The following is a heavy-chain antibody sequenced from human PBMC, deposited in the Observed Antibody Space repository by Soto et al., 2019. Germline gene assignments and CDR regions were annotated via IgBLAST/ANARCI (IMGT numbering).Heavy chain of an antibody. J-gene: IGHJ3*02. CDR3: ARDVSAVGATWAFDI. D-gene: IGHD1-26*01. CDR1: GFTFSDYY. CDR2: ISSSSSYI. Sequence: GGSLRLSCAASGFTFSDYYMSWIRQAPGKGLEWVSCISSSSSYIYYADSVKGRFTISRDNAKNSLYLQMNSLRAEDTAVYYCARDVSAVGATWAFDIWGQGTMVTVSS. V-gene: IGHV3-11*06.